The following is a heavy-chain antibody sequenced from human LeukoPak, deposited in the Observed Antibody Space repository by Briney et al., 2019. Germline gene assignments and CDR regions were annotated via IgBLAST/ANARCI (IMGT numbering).Heavy chain of an antibody. CDR3: TAVRWSGSFDY. V-gene: IGHV3-15*01. J-gene: IGHJ4*02. CDR2: IKSKTDGGTT. D-gene: IGHD1-26*01. Sequence: AGGSLRLSCAASGFTFSSYAMSWVRQVPGKGLEWVARIKSKTDGGTTDYAAPVKGRFIISSDDSKSTAYLQMNSLKTEDTAVYYCTAVRWSGSFDYWGQGTLVTVSS. CDR1: GFTFSSYA.